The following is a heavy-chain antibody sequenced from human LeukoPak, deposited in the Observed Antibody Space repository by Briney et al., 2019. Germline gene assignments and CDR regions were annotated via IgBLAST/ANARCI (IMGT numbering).Heavy chain of an antibody. CDR3: ARSYDFWSGPPFDP. CDR1: GGTFSSYA. D-gene: IGHD3-3*01. V-gene: IGHV1-69*13. J-gene: IGHJ5*02. CDR2: IIPIFGTA. Sequence: SVKVSCKASGGTFSSYAISWVRQAPGQGLEWMGGIIPIFGTANYAQKFQGRVTITADESTSTAYMELSSLRCDDTAVYYCARSYDFWSGPPFDPWGQGTLVTVSS.